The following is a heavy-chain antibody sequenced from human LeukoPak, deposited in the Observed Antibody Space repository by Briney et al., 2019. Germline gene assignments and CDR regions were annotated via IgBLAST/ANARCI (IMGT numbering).Heavy chain of an antibody. J-gene: IGHJ3*02. V-gene: IGHV3-48*03. CDR3: ARRTSGAFAI. Sequence: GGSLRLSCAASGFPFSDHEMNWVRQAPGKGLEWVSYISSSGSDRYYPDSVKGRFTISRDNAKNSLYLQMNSLRAEDTAVYYCARRTSGAFAIWGQGTKVTVSS. CDR1: GFPFSDHE. CDR2: ISSSGSDR.